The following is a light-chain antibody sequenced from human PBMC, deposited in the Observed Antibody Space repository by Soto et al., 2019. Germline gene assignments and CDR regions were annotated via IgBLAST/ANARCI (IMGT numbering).Light chain of an antibody. CDR3: SSNAGSNNFRV. CDR2: EVS. J-gene: IGLJ1*01. Sequence: QSVLTQPPSASGSPGQSVTISCTGTSSDIGSYNYVSWYQQHPGKAPKLMIYEVSKRPSGVPDRFSGSKSGNTASLTVSGLQAEDEADYYCSSNAGSNNFRVFGTGTKLTVL. V-gene: IGLV2-8*01. CDR1: SSDIGSYNY.